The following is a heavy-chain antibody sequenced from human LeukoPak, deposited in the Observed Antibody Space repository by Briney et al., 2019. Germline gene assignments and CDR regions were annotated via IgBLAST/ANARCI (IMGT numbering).Heavy chain of an antibody. J-gene: IGHJ4*02. CDR1: GGSISTSSYY. Sequence: PSETLSLTCTVSGGSISTSSYYWGWIRQPPGKGLERIGSMYYSGSTYYNPSLQSRVTISVDTSKNQFSLRLTSVTAADTAVYYCARQGGLWLRAPFDYWGQGTLVTVSS. D-gene: IGHD5-18*01. CDR2: MYYSGST. CDR3: ARQGGLWLRAPFDY. V-gene: IGHV4-39*01.